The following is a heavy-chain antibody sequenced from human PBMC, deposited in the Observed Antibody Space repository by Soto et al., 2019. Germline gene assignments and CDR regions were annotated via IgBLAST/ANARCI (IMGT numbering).Heavy chain of an antibody. CDR2: VYNDGDST. Sequence: EVQLVESGGGLVQPGGSLRLSCAASGLTFRTYWVIWVRQAPGKGLVWVSRVYNDGDSTLHSASVTGRFTISRDNAKNTVYLQMSDLRVEHTAMYYCEVRPGYSTGGYYWGRGTLVTVSS. CDR3: EVRPGYSTGGYY. J-gene: IGHJ4*02. D-gene: IGHD2-15*01. CDR1: GLTFRTYW. V-gene: IGHV3-74*03.